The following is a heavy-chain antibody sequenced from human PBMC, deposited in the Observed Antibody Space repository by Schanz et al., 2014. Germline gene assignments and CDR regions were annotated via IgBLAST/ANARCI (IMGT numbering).Heavy chain of an antibody. V-gene: IGHV3-23*04. CDR2: LSGSGGST. Sequence: EVQLVESGGGLVKPGGSLRLSCAASGFTFSDYYMSWIRQAPGKGLEWVSALSGSGGSTYYADSVKGRFTISRDNSENTLYLQMNSLSADDTAVFYCAKGMGYCSGGTCYDYYYYGLDVWGQGTTVTVSS. CDR3: AKGMGYCSGGTCYDYYYYGLDV. J-gene: IGHJ6*02. D-gene: IGHD2-15*01. CDR1: GFTFSDYY.